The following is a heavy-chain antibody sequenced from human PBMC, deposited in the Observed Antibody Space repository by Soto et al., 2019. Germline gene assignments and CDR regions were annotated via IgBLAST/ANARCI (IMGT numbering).Heavy chain of an antibody. Sequence: PSETLSLTCTASGGSISSYYWSWIRQSPGKGLEWIGYFYYTGSPNYNPSVKSRVSISGDTSKNQFSLRLSSVTAADTAVYYCARGPGSYNWFDSWGQGTLVTVSS. CDR1: GGSISSYY. CDR3: ARGPGSYNWFDS. D-gene: IGHD3-10*01. V-gene: IGHV4-59*01. CDR2: FYYTGSP. J-gene: IGHJ5*01.